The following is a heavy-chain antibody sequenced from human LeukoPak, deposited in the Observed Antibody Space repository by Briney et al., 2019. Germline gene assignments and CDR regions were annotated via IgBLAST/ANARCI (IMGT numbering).Heavy chain of an antibody. D-gene: IGHD3-3*01. J-gene: IGHJ4*02. CDR3: AHRLYTRRSGNYGYFDS. CDR1: GFSFNHTAAG. V-gene: IGHV2-5*01. Sequence: EPGPTLVKPTQTLTLTCRFSGFSFNHTAAGVVWICQSPGNTLQWLAGYYWSDDEQYTPSIKTSITMTNDTTKSVMVQTTSEMDPVDTATYFCAHRLYTRRSGNYGYFDSWGQGTLVTVSS. CDR2: YYWSDDE.